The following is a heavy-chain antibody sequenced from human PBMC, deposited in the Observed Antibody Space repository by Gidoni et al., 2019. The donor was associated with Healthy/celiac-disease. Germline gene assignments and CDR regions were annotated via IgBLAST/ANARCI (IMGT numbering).Heavy chain of an antibody. CDR3: ARGGREGGY. J-gene: IGHJ4*02. D-gene: IGHD1-26*01. Sequence: PGKGLEWIGEIYHSGSTNYNPYLKNRVTISVDKSKNQFTLKLSSVTAGDTDVYYCARGGREGGYWGQGTLVTVSS. V-gene: IGHV4-4*02. CDR2: IYHSGST.